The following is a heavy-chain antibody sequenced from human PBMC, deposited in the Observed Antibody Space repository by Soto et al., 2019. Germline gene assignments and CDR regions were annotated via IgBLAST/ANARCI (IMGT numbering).Heavy chain of an antibody. CDR3: ARYAPPIDY. CDR2: ISSSSDYT. V-gene: IGHV3-11*06. Sequence: ESGGGLVKPGGSLRLSCAASGFTFSDYYMSWIRQAPGKGLEWISYISSSSDYTNYADSVKGRFTISRDNAKNSLYLQMNSLRAEDTAVYYCARYAPPIDYWGQGTLVTVSS. D-gene: IGHD2-8*01. J-gene: IGHJ4*02. CDR1: GFTFSDYY.